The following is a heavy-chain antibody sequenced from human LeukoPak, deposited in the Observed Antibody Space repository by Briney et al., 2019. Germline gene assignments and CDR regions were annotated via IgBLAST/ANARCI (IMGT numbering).Heavy chain of an antibody. V-gene: IGHV3-48*01. CDR2: ISPSATTI. CDR3: AREYSSSSGRSFDY. D-gene: IGHD6-6*01. Sequence: GGSLRPPGAASAFTFSGYTLNWVRQAPGKGLEGVSYISPSATTIYYADSVKGRFTISRDNAKNSLYLQMNSLRAEDTAVYYCAREYSSSSGRSFDYWGQGTLVTVSS. J-gene: IGHJ4*02. CDR1: AFTFSGYT.